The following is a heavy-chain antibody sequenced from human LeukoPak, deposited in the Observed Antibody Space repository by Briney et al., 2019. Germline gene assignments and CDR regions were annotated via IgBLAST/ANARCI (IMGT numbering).Heavy chain of an antibody. CDR1: GFTSSSYD. J-gene: IGHJ3*02. D-gene: IGHD6-19*01. CDR3: AREGRSSGSDAFDI. V-gene: IGHV3-13*01. Sequence: GGSLRLSCAASGFTSSSYDMHWVRQATGKGLEWVSAIGTAGDTYYPGSVKGRFTISRENAKNSLYLQMNSLRAEDTAVYYCAREGRSSGSDAFDIWGQGTMVTVSS. CDR2: IGTAGDT.